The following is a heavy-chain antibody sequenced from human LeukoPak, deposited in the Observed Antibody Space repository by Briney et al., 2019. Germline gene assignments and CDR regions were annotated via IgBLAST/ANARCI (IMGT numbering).Heavy chain of an antibody. V-gene: IGHV4-59*01. J-gene: IGHJ4*02. CDR3: ARDGSSASSGWYRLDY. Sequence: SETLSLTCTVSGDSISSYYWSWIRQPPGKGLEWIGYIYYSGSTNYNPSLKSRVTISVDTSKNQFSLKLSSVTAADTAVYYCARDGSSASSGWYRLDYWGQGTLVTVSS. D-gene: IGHD6-19*01. CDR1: GDSISSYY. CDR2: IYYSGST.